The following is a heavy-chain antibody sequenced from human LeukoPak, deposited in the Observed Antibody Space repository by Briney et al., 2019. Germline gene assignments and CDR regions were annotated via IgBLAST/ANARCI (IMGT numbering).Heavy chain of an antibody. CDR3: ARGRIRITIFGVVINDAFDI. Sequence: SETLSLTCAVYGGSFSGYYWSWIRQPPGKGLEWIGEINHSGSTNYNPSLKSRVTISVDTSKNQFSLKLSSVTAADTAVYYCARGRIRITIFGVVINDAFDIWGQGTMVTVSS. V-gene: IGHV4-34*01. CDR2: INHSGST. J-gene: IGHJ3*02. CDR1: GGSFSGYY. D-gene: IGHD3-3*01.